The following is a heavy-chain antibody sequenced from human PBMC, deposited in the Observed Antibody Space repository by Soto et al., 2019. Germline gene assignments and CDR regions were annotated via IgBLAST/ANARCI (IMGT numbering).Heavy chain of an antibody. CDR3: ARDFYDFWSGFQGPIDY. V-gene: IGHV3-33*01. CDR1: GFTFSSYG. D-gene: IGHD3-3*01. CDR2: IWYDGSNK. Sequence: PGGSLRLSCAASGFTFSSYGMHWVRQAPGKGLEWVAVIWYDGSNKYYADSVKGRFTISRDNSKNTLYLQMSSLRAEDTAVYYCARDFYDFWSGFQGPIDYWGQGTLVTVSS. J-gene: IGHJ4*02.